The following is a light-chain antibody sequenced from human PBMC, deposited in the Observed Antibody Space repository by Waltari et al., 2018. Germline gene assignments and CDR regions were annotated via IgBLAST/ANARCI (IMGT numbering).Light chain of an antibody. CDR3: GTWDSSLSAVV. CDR2: DNN. CDR1: HSNIGTNY. J-gene: IGLJ2*01. V-gene: IGLV1-51*01. Sequence: QSVLTQPPSASAAPGQEVIISRSGHHSNIGTNYVPWYQQPPGTAPKLLIYDNNKRPSGIPTRFSGSKSGTSATLGITGLQTGDEADYYFGTWDSSLSAVVFGGGTKLTVL.